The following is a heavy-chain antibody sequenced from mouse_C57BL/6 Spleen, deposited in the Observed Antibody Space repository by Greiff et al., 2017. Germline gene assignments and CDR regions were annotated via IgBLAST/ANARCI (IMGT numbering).Heavy chain of an antibody. D-gene: IGHD1-1*01. J-gene: IGHJ1*03. CDR3: AIWSSSYGSHWYFGV. V-gene: IGHV1-74*01. CDR2: IHPSDSDT. CDR1: GYTFTSYW. Sequence: QVQLQQPGAELVKPGASVKVSCKASGYTFTSYWMHWVKQRPGQGLEWIGRIHPSDSDTNYNQKFKGKATLTVDKSSSTAYMQISSLASEDSAVYYCAIWSSSYGSHWYFGVWGTGTTVTVSS.